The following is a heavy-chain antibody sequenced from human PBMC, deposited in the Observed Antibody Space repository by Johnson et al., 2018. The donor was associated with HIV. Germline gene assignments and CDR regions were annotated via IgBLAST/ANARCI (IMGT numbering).Heavy chain of an antibody. D-gene: IGHD5-12*01. CDR1: GFTFDDYG. J-gene: IGHJ3*02. V-gene: IGHV3-48*01. Sequence: MLLVESGGGVVQPGGSLRLSCAASGFTFDDYGMSWVRQAPGKGLEWVSSIGSGGNNIYYADSVKGRFTMSRDNSKNTLHLQMNSLRAEDTAVYYCASLYSGYDNDAFDIWGQGTMVTVSS. CDR3: ASLYSGYDNDAFDI. CDR2: IGSGGNNI.